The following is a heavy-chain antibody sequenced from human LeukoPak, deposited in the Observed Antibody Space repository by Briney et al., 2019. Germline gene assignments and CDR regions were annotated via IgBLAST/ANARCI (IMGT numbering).Heavy chain of an antibody. V-gene: IGHV3-30-3*01. CDR3: ARGQKIKLPIDY. D-gene: IGHD5-24*01. CDR1: GFTFSSYA. CDR2: ISYDGSNK. Sequence: GGSLRLSCAASGFTFSSYAMHWVRQAPGKGLEWVAVISYDGSNKYYADSVKGRFTISRDNSKNTLYLQMNSLRAEDTAVYYCARGQKIKLPIDYWGQGTLVTVSS. J-gene: IGHJ4*02.